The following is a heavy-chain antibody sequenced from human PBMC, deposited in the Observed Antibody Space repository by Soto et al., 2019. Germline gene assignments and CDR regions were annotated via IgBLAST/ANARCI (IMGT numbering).Heavy chain of an antibody. D-gene: IGHD3-3*01. Sequence: SQTLSLTCVISGDSVSSNSAAWNWIRQSPSRGLEWLGRTYYRSNWYNDYAVSVKSRITINPDTSKNHFSLQLNSLTPEDTAEYYYARDMPRHRDFWRGYYTPAFDIWGQGTMVAVSS. V-gene: IGHV6-1*01. CDR2: TYYRSNWYN. CDR1: GDSVSSNSAA. J-gene: IGHJ3*02. CDR3: ARDMPRHRDFWRGYYTPAFDI.